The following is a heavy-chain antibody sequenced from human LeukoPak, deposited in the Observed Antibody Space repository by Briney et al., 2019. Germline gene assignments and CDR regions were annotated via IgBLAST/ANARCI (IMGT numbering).Heavy chain of an antibody. V-gene: IGHV6-1*01. J-gene: IGHJ6*02. CDR1: GDSFSSNSAA. CDR3: ARGRGYSYGRAYYYYYGMDV. D-gene: IGHD5-18*01. Sequence: SQTLSLTCAISGDSFSSNSAAWNWIRQSPSRGLEWLGRTYYRSKWYNDYAVSVKSRITINPDTSKNQFSLQLNSVTPEDTAVYYCARGRGYSYGRAYYYYYGMDVWGQGTTVTVSS. CDR2: TYYRSKWYN.